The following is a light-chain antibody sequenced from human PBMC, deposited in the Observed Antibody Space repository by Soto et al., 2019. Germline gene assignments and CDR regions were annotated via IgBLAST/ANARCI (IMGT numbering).Light chain of an antibody. CDR2: GAS. CDR3: QQYNNWPIT. J-gene: IGKJ5*01. Sequence: EVAMTQSPANLFMSPGERTRLSCRASQSVSSNLAWYQQKPGQAPRLLIYGASTRATGIPARFSGSGSGTEFTLTISSLQSEDFAVYYCQQYNNWPITFGQGTRLEIK. V-gene: IGKV3-15*01. CDR1: QSVSSN.